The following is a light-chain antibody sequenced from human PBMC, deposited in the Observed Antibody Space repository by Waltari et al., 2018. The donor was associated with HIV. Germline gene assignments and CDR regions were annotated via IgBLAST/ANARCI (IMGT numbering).Light chain of an antibody. CDR2: DDD. V-gene: IGLV1-51*01. Sequence: QSVLTQPPSVSAAPGQKVTISCSGSNSNIGSHFVSWYQHFPGRAPKLLIYDDDDRPSDFPYRFSGSKSGTSATLDITGLQTGDEADYYCGTWDTILVAVVLGGGTKLTVL. CDR3: GTWDTILVAVV. J-gene: IGLJ2*01. CDR1: NSNIGSHF.